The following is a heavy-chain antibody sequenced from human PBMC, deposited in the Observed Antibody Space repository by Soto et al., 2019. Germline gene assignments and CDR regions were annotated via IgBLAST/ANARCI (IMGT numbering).Heavy chain of an antibody. CDR1: GGSVSSGSYY. CDR3: ARRIAAAIFRRRTWFDP. J-gene: IGHJ5*02. CDR2: IYYSGST. D-gene: IGHD6-13*01. Sequence: SETLSLTCTVSGGSVSSGSYYWSWIRQPPGKGLEWIGYIYYSGSTNYNPSLKSRVTISVDTYKNQLSLKQSYVTAADTAVYYCARRIAAAIFRRRTWFDPWGQGTIVTVS. V-gene: IGHV4-61*01.